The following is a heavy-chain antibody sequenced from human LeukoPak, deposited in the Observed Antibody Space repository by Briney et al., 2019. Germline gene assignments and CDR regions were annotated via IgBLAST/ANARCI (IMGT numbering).Heavy chain of an antibody. V-gene: IGHV3-21*01. CDR1: GVTFSTYI. J-gene: IGHJ5*02. CDR3: VRDLGGP. CDR2: ISSSSTSI. Sequence: PGGSLRLSCAASGVTFSTYIVNWVRQAPGKGLEWVSSISSSSTSIYHADSVKGRFTISRDNAKSSLYLQMNSLRAEDAAIYYCVRDLGGPWGQGTLVTVSS.